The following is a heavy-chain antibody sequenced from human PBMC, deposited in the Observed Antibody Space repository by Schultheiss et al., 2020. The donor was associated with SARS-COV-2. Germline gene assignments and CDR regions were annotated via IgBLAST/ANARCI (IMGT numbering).Heavy chain of an antibody. J-gene: IGHJ6*03. V-gene: IGHV3-53*04. Sequence: GGSLRLSCAASGFTFSSYWMHWVRQAPGKGLVWVSVIYSGGSTYYADSVKGRFTISRHNSKNTLYLQMNSLRAEDTAVYYCARDRMVYASRANYYYYYMDVWGKGTTVTVSS. D-gene: IGHD2-8*01. CDR2: IYSGGST. CDR3: ARDRMVYASRANYYYYYMDV. CDR1: GFTFSSYW.